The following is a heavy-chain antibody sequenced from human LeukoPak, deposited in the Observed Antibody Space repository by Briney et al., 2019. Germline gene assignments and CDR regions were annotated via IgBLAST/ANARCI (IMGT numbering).Heavy chain of an antibody. Sequence: SETLSLTCAVPGDSIRSDRWNWIRQIPGKGLEWIGYIYHTATTNYNHSFRTRVTMSLDTSNNQFSLRLTSVTAADTAVYYCARTPARSGWAYYFDYWGQGALVTVSS. CDR1: GDSIRSDR. D-gene: IGHD6-19*01. V-gene: IGHV4-4*09. CDR2: IYHTATT. J-gene: IGHJ4*02. CDR3: ARTPARSGWAYYFDY.